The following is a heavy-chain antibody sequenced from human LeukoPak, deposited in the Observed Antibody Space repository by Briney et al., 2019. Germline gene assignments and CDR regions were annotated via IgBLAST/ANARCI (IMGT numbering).Heavy chain of an antibody. Sequence: PSETLSLTCAVYGGSFSGYYWSCIRQPPGKGLEWIGEINHSGSTNYNPSLKSRVTISVDTPKNQFSLKLSSVTAADTAVYYCASHPGVTWTQLWSYDYWGQGTLVTVSS. V-gene: IGHV4-34*01. CDR2: INHSGST. CDR1: GGSFSGYY. J-gene: IGHJ4*02. D-gene: IGHD5-18*01. CDR3: ASHPGVTWTQLWSYDY.